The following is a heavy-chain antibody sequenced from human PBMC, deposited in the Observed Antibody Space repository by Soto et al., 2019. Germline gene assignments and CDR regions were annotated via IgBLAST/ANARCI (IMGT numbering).Heavy chain of an antibody. V-gene: IGHV1-8*01. Sequence: QVQLVQSGAEVKKPGASVKVSCKASGYTFTSYDINWVRQATGQGLEWMGWMNPNSGNTGYAQKFQGRVTMTSNTSISTAYMELSSLRAEDTAVYYCARANAFLLEWLSIPHYYYYYRDVWGKGTTVTVSS. CDR1: GYTFTSYD. D-gene: IGHD3-3*01. J-gene: IGHJ6*03. CDR2: MNPNSGNT. CDR3: ARANAFLLEWLSIPHYYYYYRDV.